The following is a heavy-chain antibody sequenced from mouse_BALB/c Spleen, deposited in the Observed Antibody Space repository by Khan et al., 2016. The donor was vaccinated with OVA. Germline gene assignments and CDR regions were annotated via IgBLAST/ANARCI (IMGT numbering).Heavy chain of an antibody. CDR2: ISYSGST. J-gene: IGHJ2*01. D-gene: IGHD1-2*01. CDR3: ARTARIDY. V-gene: IGHV3-2*02. Sequence: EVELVESGPGLVKPSQSLSLTCTVTGYSITSGYGWNWIRQFPGNQLEWMGYISYSGSTNYNPSLKSLISITRDTSKNQFFLQLNYVTTEDTARYYCARTARIDYWGQGTTLTVSS. CDR1: GYSITSGYG.